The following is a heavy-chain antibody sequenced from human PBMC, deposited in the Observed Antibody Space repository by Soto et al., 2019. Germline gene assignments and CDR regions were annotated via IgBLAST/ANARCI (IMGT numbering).Heavy chain of an antibody. J-gene: IGHJ6*02. Sequence: PGGSLRLSCAASGFSFSNYWMTWVRQAPGKGLEWVANIKQDGSEKYYVDSVKGRFTVSRDNAKNSLSLQMNSLRAEDTAVYYCVRGMAVWGQGTTVTVSS. CDR3: VRGMAV. CDR1: GFSFSNYW. CDR2: IKQDGSEK. V-gene: IGHV3-7*04.